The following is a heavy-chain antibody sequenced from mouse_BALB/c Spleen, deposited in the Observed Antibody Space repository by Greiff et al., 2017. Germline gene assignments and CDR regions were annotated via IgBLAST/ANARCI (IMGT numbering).Heavy chain of an antibody. J-gene: IGHJ3*01. V-gene: IGHV1-69*02. Sequence: VQLQQPGAELVKPGASVKLSCKASGYTFTSYWMHWVKQRPGQGLEWIGEIDPSDSYTNYNQKFKGKATLTVDKSSSTAYMQLSSLTSEDSAVYYCAPWFAYWGQGTLVTVSA. CDR1: GYTFTSYW. CDR2: IDPSDSYT. CDR3: APWFAY.